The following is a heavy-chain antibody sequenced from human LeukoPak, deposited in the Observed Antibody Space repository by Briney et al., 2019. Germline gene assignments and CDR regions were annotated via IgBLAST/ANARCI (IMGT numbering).Heavy chain of an antibody. V-gene: IGHV3-23*01. D-gene: IGHD2-2*01. CDR1: GFTFSAYA. CDR3: VRDRCSSTSCHDSPNWFDP. Sequence: GGSLRLSCAASGFTFSAYAMNWVRQAPGKGLEWLSAISGSAGTTFYADSVKGRFTISRDNAKNSLYLQMNSLRAEDTALYYCVRDRCSSTSCHDSPNWFDPWGQGTLVTVSS. J-gene: IGHJ5*02. CDR2: ISGSAGTT.